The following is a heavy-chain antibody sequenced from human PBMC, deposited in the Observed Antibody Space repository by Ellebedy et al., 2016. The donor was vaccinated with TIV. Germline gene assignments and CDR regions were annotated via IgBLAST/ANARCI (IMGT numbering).Heavy chain of an antibody. V-gene: IGHV3-30*03. J-gene: IGHJ4*02. D-gene: IGHD2-2*01. CDR2: ISYDGSNM. CDR1: GFTFSGYG. Sequence: GGSLRLXXAASGFTFSGYGMHWVRQAPGKGLEWVAVISYDGSNMYYADSVEGRFAISRDNSKNTLYLQMNSLRPEDAAVYYCARDVPDIYCTSTSCFLGYYFDSWGQGTLVTVSS. CDR3: ARDVPDIYCTSTSCFLGYYFDS.